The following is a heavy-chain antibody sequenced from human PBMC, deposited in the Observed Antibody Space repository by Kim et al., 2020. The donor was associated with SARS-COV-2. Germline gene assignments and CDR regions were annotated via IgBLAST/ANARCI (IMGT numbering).Heavy chain of an antibody. CDR1: GFTFSSYA. CDR3: ARVARVGYCSGGSCYTWKYFDY. Sequence: GGSLRLSCAASGFTFSSYAMHWVRQAPGKGLEYVSAISSNGGSTYYADSVKGRFTISRDNSKNTLYLQMGSLRAEDMAVYYCARVARVGYCSGGSCYTWKYFDYWGQGTLVTVSS. J-gene: IGHJ4*02. CDR2: ISSNGGST. D-gene: IGHD2-15*01. V-gene: IGHV3-64*02.